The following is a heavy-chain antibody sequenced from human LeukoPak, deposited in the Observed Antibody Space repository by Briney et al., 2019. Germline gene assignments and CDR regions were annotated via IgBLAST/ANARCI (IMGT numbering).Heavy chain of an antibody. D-gene: IGHD1-26*01. Sequence: GGSLRLSCAASGLTFRSSAMSWVRQAPGKGREWVSRISGSGGSTYFADSVKGRFTISRDNSKNTLYLQMNSLRGEDTAIYYCAKEVVGATNWFDPWGQGTLVTVSS. CDR3: AKEVVGATNWFDP. CDR1: GLTFRSSA. J-gene: IGHJ5*02. CDR2: ISGSGGST. V-gene: IGHV3-23*01.